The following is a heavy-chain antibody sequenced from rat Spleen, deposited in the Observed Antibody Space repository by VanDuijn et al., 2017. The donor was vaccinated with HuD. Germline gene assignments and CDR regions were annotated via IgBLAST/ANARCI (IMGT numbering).Heavy chain of an antibody. V-gene: IGHV5-29*01. CDR2: ISYDSSYT. CDR1: GFTFSDYY. D-gene: IGHD1-1*01. CDR3: ARPLITTVVTSYFDY. Sequence: EVQLVESDGGLVQPGRSLKLSCAASGFTFSDYYMAWVRQAPTKGLEWVTSISYDSSYTYYRDSVKGRFTISRDNARNTLYLQMDSLTSEDTATYYCARPLITTVVTSYFDYWGQGVMVTVSS. J-gene: IGHJ2*01.